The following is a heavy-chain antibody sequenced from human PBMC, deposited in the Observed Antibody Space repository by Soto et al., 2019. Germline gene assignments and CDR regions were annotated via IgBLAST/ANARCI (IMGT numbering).Heavy chain of an antibody. CDR3: ARVGGPSSPPAYYYYYMDV. CDR2: IYYSGST. V-gene: IGHV4-59*08. CDR1: GGSISSYY. J-gene: IGHJ6*03. Sequence: SETLSLTCTVSGGSISSYYWSWIRQPPGKGLEWIGYIYYSGSTNYNPSLKSRVTISVDTSKNQFSLKLSSVTAADTAVYYCARVGGPSSPPAYYYYYMDVWGKGTTVTVSS. D-gene: IGHD3-16*01.